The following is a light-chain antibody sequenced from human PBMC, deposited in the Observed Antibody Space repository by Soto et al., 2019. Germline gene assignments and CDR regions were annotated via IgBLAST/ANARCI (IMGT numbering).Light chain of an antibody. CDR2: DAS. Sequence: DIQMTQSPSSLSASVGDRVTITFQASQDISNYLNWYQQKPGKAPKLLIYDASNLETGVPSRFSGSGSGTDFYFTISSLQPEDIATYYCQQYDNLPPFTFGPGTKVDIK. V-gene: IGKV1-33*01. J-gene: IGKJ3*01. CDR1: QDISNY. CDR3: QQYDNLPPFT.